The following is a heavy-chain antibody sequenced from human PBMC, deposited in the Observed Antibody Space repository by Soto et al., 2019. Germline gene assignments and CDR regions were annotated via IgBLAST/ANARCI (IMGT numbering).Heavy chain of an antibody. D-gene: IGHD2-21*01. Sequence: GESLKISCKASGYSFSTYWIGWVRQMPGKGLEWMGIIYPGDSDTKYSPSLQGQVTMTTDTSTSTAYMELRSLRSDDTAVYYCARDSHPPREWGQGTLVTVSS. CDR3: ARDSHPPRE. V-gene: IGHV5-51*01. CDR2: IYPGDSDT. CDR1: GYSFSTYW. J-gene: IGHJ4*02.